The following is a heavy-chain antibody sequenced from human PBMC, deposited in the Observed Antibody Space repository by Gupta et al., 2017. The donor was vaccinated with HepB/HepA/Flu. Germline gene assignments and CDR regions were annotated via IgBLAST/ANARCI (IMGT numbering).Heavy chain of an antibody. V-gene: IGHV3-48*03. CDR2: ISTSGTTI. D-gene: IGHD1-26*01. CDR1: GFTFSSYA. CDR3: ARVGDTGTYLDY. J-gene: IGHJ4*02. Sequence: EVQLVESGGGLVQPGGSLRLSCAASGFTFSSYAMNWVRQAPGKGLEWVSYISTSGTTIYYADSVKGQFTISRDNAKNSLYLQMNSLRAEDTAVYYCARVGDTGTYLDYWGQGTLVTVSS.